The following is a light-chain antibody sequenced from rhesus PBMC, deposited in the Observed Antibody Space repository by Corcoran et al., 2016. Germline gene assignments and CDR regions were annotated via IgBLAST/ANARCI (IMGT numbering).Light chain of an antibody. V-gene: IGKV1S14*01. Sequence: DIQMTQSPSSLSASVGDTVTIACRASQGISNYLAWYQQKPGKAPKPLIYYTPNLKKWVPARFSGSESGTDFTITISSLQPEYFATYYCQQHNSYPFPFGPGTKLDIK. CDR2: YTP. J-gene: IGKJ3*01. CDR3: QQHNSYPFP. CDR1: QGISNY.